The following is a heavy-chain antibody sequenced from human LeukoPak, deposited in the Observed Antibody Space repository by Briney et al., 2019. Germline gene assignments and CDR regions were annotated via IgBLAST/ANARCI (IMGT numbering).Heavy chain of an antibody. Sequence: SVKVSCKASGGTFSSYAISWVRQAPGQGLEWMGGIIPIFGTANYAQKFQGRVTITADESTSTAYMELGSLRSEDTAVYYCARGRSGQQLVPPFHYWGQGTLVTVSS. CDR2: IIPIFGTA. D-gene: IGHD6-13*01. CDR1: GGTFSSYA. J-gene: IGHJ4*02. CDR3: ARGRSGQQLVPPFHY. V-gene: IGHV1-69*13.